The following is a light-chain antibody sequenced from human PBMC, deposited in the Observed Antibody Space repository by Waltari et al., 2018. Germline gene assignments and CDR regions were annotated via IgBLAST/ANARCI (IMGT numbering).Light chain of an antibody. V-gene: IGLV1-47*01. CDR2: RND. CDR3: AAWDDSLSGVV. J-gene: IGLJ2*01. Sequence: QSVLTQPPSASGTPGQRVTLSCSGSGSNIGSNYVYWYQQLPGTAPKLLISRNDQRPPGVPDRFSGSKSGTSASLAISGLRSEDETDYYCAAWDDSLSGVVFGGGTKLTVL. CDR1: GSNIGSNY.